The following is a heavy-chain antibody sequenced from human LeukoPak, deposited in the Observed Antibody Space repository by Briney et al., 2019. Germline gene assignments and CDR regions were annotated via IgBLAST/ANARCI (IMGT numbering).Heavy chain of an antibody. J-gene: IGHJ3*02. Sequence: GGSLRLSCAASGLTVSDNYMSWVRHLPGKGLEWISVLHSGGATKYADSVKGRFTISRDESNNTLFLQMDNLGVEDTAVYYCAREGQRGIYALDIWGQGTLVTVSS. CDR1: GLTVSDNY. V-gene: IGHV3-66*01. CDR3: AREGQRGIYALDI. CDR2: LHSGGAT. D-gene: IGHD3-10*01.